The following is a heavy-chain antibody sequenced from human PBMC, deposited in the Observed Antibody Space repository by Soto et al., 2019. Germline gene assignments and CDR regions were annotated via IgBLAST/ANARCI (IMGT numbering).Heavy chain of an antibody. CDR1: GYTLTELS. V-gene: IGHV1-24*01. CDR2: IDPEDGES. CDR3: ATKEGLYCSGGSCYYETSGWFDP. Sequence: ASVKVSCKVSGYTLTELSMHWVRQAPGQGLEWMGGIDPEDGESIYAQKFQGRVTMTEDTSTDTAYMELSSLRSEDTAVYYCATKEGLYCSGGSCYYETSGWFDPWGQGTLVTVSS. D-gene: IGHD2-15*01. J-gene: IGHJ5*02.